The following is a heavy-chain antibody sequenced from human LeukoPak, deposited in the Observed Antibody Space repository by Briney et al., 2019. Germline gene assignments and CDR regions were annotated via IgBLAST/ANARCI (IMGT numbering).Heavy chain of an antibody. CDR3: AKDVRRCNGGCT. Sequence: GGSLRLSCAASGFTFSSYWMSWVRQAPGKGLEWVANIKQDGSEKYYVDSVKGRFTISRDNAKNSLYLQMNSLRVEDTAIYYCAKDVRRCNGGCTWGQGTLVTVSS. J-gene: IGHJ5*02. CDR2: IKQDGSEK. CDR1: GFTFSSYW. V-gene: IGHV3-7*03. D-gene: IGHD2-15*01.